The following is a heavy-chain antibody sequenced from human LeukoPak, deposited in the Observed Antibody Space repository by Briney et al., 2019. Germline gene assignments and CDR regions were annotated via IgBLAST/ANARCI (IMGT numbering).Heavy chain of an antibody. CDR2: IKGRGGST. Sequence: GGSLRLSCAASGFTFSTVAMSWVRQAPGKGLEWVSGIKGRGGSTYYADSVKGRFTVSRDNSKSTLYLHLSSRSAEEPAGYYCAKGHMDAESLYFACWGQATLVTVSS. CDR1: GFTFSTVA. V-gene: IGHV3-23*01. D-gene: IGHD2-21*01. CDR3: AKGHMDAESLYFAC. J-gene: IGHJ4*02.